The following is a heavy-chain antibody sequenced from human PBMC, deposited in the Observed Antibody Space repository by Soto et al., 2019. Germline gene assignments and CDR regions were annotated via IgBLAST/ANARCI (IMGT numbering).Heavy chain of an antibody. CDR1: GDTFNNYA. J-gene: IGHJ6*02. V-gene: IGHV1-69*13. CDR2: IIPMFGTA. Sequence: ASVKVSCKASGDTFNNYAISWLRQAPGQGLEWMGGIIPMFGTANYAQKFQGGVTITADESTSTVYLELSSLRSEDTAVYYCAREYCSTTSCYTVPGLSPYGMDVWGQGTTVTVSS. D-gene: IGHD2-2*02. CDR3: AREYCSTTSCYTVPGLSPYGMDV.